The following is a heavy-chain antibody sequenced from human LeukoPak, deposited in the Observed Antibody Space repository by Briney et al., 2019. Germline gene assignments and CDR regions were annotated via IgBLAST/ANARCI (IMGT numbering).Heavy chain of an antibody. CDR2: IKQDGSEK. J-gene: IGHJ6*03. D-gene: IGHD4-17*01. CDR3: ATTDVYYYYMDV. CDR1: GFTFSNYW. Sequence: TGGSLRLSCAASGFTFSNYWMTWVRQAPGKGLEWVANIKQDGSEKYYVDSVKGRFTISRDNAKNSLYLQMNSLRAEDTAVYYCATTDVYYYYMDVWGKGTTVTVSS. V-gene: IGHV3-7*01.